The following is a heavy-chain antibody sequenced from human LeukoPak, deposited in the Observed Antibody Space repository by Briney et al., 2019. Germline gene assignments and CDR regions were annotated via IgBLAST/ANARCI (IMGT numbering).Heavy chain of an antibody. CDR3: AGANFGSGSYVDAFDI. CDR2: IYYSGST. CDR1: GGSISSYY. J-gene: IGHJ3*02. D-gene: IGHD3-10*01. V-gene: IGHV4-59*01. Sequence: SETLSLTCTVSGGSISSYYWSWIRQPPGKGLEWIGYIYYSGSTNYNPSLKSRVTISVDTSKNQFSLKLSSVTAADTAVYYCAGANFGSGSYVDAFDIWGQGTMVTVSS.